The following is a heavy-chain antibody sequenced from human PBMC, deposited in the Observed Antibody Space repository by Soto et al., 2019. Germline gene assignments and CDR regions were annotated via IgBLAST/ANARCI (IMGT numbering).Heavy chain of an antibody. V-gene: IGHV4-59*01. Sequence: PSETLSLTCTVSGGSIWSNYLTWIRQPPGEGLEWIGYVYNSGSTNYNPSLKSRVTISEDTSKSQFSLKVNSMTAADAAVYYCARYRREAVAGYTLDNWGQGILVTVPS. CDR3: ARYRREAVAGYTLDN. D-gene: IGHD6-13*01. J-gene: IGHJ4*02. CDR2: VYNSGST. CDR1: GGSIWSNY.